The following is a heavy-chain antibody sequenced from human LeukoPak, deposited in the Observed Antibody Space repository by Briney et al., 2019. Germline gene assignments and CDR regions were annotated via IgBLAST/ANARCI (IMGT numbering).Heavy chain of an antibody. CDR3: VRAIAAAPW. Sequence: GGSLRLSCAASGFTFSSYSMNWVRQAPGMGLEWVSSISSSSSYIYYADSVKGRFTISRDNTKDSLYLQMNSLRAEDTAVHYCVRAIAAAPWGGQGTLVTVSS. CDR2: ISSSSSYI. V-gene: IGHV3-21*01. CDR1: GFTFSSYS. J-gene: IGHJ4*02. D-gene: IGHD2-15*01.